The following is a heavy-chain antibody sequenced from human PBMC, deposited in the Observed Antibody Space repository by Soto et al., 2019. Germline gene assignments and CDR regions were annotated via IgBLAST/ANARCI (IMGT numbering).Heavy chain of an antibody. J-gene: IGHJ4*02. CDR1: GYTFSNFG. V-gene: IGHV1-18*01. CDR3: ARVIMIFGVANLGSFFDY. Sequence: GASVKVSCKASGYTFSNFGLSWVRQAPGQGLEWMGWISPSNGQTIYAQNFHGRVTMTTDTSTATDHMELRSLISDDTAVYYCARVIMIFGVANLGSFFDYWGQGTRVTVSS. D-gene: IGHD3-3*01. CDR2: ISPSNGQT.